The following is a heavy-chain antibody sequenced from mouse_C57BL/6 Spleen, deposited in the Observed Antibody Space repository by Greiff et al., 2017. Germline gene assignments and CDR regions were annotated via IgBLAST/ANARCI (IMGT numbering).Heavy chain of an antibody. V-gene: IGHV5-4*01. CDR3: ARDGSRRDFDY. Sequence: EVNVVESGGGLVKPGGSLKLSCAASGFTFSSYAMSWVRQTPEKRLEWVATISDGGSYTYYPDNVKGRFTISRDNAKNNLYLQMSHLKSEDTAMYYCARDGSRRDFDYWGQGTTLTVSS. J-gene: IGHJ2*01. CDR2: ISDGGSYT. CDR1: GFTFSSYA.